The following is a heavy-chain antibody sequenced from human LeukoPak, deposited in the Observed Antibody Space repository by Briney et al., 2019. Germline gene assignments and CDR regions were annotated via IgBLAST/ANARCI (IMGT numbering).Heavy chain of an antibody. CDR1: GGSFSGYY. J-gene: IGHJ4*02. V-gene: IGHV4-34*01. CDR2: INHSGST. D-gene: IGHD6-19*01. CDR3: ARVGSGWYPTRDY. Sequence: SETLSLTCAVYGGSFSGYYWSWIRQPPGKGLEWIGEINHSGSTNYNPSLKSRVTISVDTSKNQFSLKLSSVTAADTAVYYCARVGSGWYPTRDYWGQGTLVTGSS.